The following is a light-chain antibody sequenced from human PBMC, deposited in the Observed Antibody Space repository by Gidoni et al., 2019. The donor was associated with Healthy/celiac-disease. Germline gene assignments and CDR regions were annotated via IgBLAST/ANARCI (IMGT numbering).Light chain of an antibody. Sequence: EIVMTQSPATLSVSPGERATLSCRASQSVNSNLAWYQQKPGQAPRLLIYGASTRSTGIPARFSGSGSGTDFTLTISSLQSEDFAFYYCQQYNNWPPLTFGPGTKVDIK. CDR2: GAS. CDR3: QQYNNWPPLT. CDR1: QSVNSN. J-gene: IGKJ3*01. V-gene: IGKV3-15*01.